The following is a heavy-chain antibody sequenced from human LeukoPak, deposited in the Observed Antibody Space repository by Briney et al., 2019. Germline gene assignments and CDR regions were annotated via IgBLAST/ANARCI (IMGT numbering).Heavy chain of an antibody. D-gene: IGHD5-24*01. Sequence: ASVKVSCKASGYTFTSYGINWVRQATGQGLEWMEWMNPNSGNTGYAQKFQGRVTMTRDTSTSTVYMELSSLRSEDTAVYYCAREMATRLHAFDIWGQGTMVTVSS. CDR3: AREMATRLHAFDI. CDR2: MNPNSGNT. V-gene: IGHV1-8*01. CDR1: GYTFTSYG. J-gene: IGHJ3*02.